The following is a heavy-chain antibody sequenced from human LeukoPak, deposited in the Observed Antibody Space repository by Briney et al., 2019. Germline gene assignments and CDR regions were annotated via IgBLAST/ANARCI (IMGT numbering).Heavy chain of an antibody. CDR1: GGSMTHYF. D-gene: IGHD2-2*01. V-gene: IGHV4-4*09. Sequence: SETLSLTCTVSGGSMTHYFWNWIRQPPGKGLEWIGYTHTSGSPDYSRSLKSRVTISLDTSKNQFSLMLSSVTAADTAVYFCAKATQRYCSGTTCFPYWFDTWGQGTLATVSS. CDR3: AKATQRYCSGTTCFPYWFDT. CDR2: THTSGSP. J-gene: IGHJ5*02.